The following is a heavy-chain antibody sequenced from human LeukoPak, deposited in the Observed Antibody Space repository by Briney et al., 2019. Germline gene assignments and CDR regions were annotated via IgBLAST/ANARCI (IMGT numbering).Heavy chain of an antibody. Sequence: SETLSLTCTVSGGSISSYYWSWIRQPPGKGLEWIGYIYYSGSTNYNPSLKSRVTISVDTSKNQFSLKLSSVTAADTAVYYCARGIAAAGIYYMDVWGKGTTVTISS. D-gene: IGHD6-13*01. CDR1: GGSISSYY. J-gene: IGHJ6*03. CDR2: IYYSGST. CDR3: ARGIAAAGIYYMDV. V-gene: IGHV4-59*01.